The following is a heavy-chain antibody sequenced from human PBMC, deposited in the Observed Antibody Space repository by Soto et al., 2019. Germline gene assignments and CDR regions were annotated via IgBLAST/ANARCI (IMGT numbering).Heavy chain of an antibody. V-gene: IGHV4-34*01. CDR3: ARDLTYYDILTGTGAFDI. CDR2: INHSGST. Sequence: SETLSLTCAVYGGSFSGYYWSWIRQPPGKGLEWNEEINHSGSTNYNPSLKSRVTISVDTSKNQFSLKLSSVTAADTAVYYCARDLTYYDILTGTGAFDIWGQGTMVTVSS. D-gene: IGHD3-9*01. CDR1: GGSFSGYY. J-gene: IGHJ3*02.